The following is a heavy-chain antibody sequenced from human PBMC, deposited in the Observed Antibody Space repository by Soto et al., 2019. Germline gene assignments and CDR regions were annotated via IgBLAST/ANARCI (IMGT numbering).Heavy chain of an antibody. Sequence: QVQLVQSGAEVKKPGSSVKVSCKASGGTFSNYPISWVRQAPGQGLEWMGGIIPIFGTVNYAQKFQGRVTNTATEPTSTAYMELSSLRSADTAVYYCARGNHRGLQLWYSDLWGRGTLVTVSS. J-gene: IGHJ2*01. CDR2: IIPIFGTV. V-gene: IGHV1-69*12. CDR1: GGTFSNYP. CDR3: ARGNHRGLQLWYSDL. D-gene: IGHD4-4*01.